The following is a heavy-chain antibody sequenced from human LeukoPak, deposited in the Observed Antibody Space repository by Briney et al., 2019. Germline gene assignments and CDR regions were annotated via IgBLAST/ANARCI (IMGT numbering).Heavy chain of an antibody. Sequence: RPSEILSLTCNVSGVSVSDGRYYWTWIRHHPMRGLEWIGYKYYSARAKYNPSLKSRLTISIDTAKNQFSLQLSSVTAADTATYYCATPYCSSLSCLDVFNMWGQGTRVTVSS. J-gene: IGHJ3*02. V-gene: IGHV4-31*03. CDR2: KYYSARA. CDR3: ATPYCSSLSCLDVFNM. D-gene: IGHD2-2*01. CDR1: GVSVSDGRYY.